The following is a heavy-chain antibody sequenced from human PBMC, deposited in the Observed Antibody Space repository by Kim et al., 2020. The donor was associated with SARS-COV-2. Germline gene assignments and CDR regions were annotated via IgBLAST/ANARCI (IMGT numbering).Heavy chain of an antibody. D-gene: IGHD1-7*01. V-gene: IGHV3-30*18. CDR1: GFTFSSYG. Sequence: GGSLRLSCAASGFTFSSYGMHWVRQAPGKGLEWVAVISYDGSNKYYADSVKGRFTISRDNSKNTLYLQMNSLRAEDTAVYYCAKVQWGTGTTEKRLPPPDYWGQGTLVTVSS. CDR3: AKVQWGTGTTEKRLPPPDY. J-gene: IGHJ4*02. CDR2: ISYDGSNK.